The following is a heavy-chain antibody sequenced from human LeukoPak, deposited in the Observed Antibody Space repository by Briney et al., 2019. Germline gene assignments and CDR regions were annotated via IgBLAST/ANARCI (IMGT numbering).Heavy chain of an antibody. CDR2: ISGSGGST. CDR1: GFTFSSYA. CDR3: AKRGYSGYDTPYYFDY. J-gene: IGHJ4*02. Sequence: PGGSLRLSCAASGFTFSSYAMSWVRQAPGKGLEWVSAISGSGGSTYYADSVKGRFTISRDNSKNTLYLLMNSLRAEDTAVYYCAKRGYSGYDTPYYFDYWGQGTLVTVSS. D-gene: IGHD5-12*01. V-gene: IGHV3-23*01.